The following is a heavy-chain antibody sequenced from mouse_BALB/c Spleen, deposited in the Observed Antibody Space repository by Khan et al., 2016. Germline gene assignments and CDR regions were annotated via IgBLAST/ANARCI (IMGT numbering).Heavy chain of an antibody. J-gene: IGHJ3*01. Sequence: MQLQESGAELVRPGASVKLSCKASGYTFTSYWINWMKQRPGQGLEWIGNIYPSDIYTNYNQKFKDKATLTVDKSSSTAYMQLSSPTSEDSAIYYCTRGESTMIRGFAYWGQGTLVTVSA. CDR2: IYPSDIYT. D-gene: IGHD2-4*01. V-gene: IGHV1-69*02. CDR3: TRGESTMIRGFAY. CDR1: GYTFTSYW.